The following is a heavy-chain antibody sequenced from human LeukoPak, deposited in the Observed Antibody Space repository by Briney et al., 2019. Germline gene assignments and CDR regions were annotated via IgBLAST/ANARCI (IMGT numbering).Heavy chain of an antibody. CDR1: GFAFSSYS. J-gene: IGHJ4*02. V-gene: IGHV3-21*06. CDR2: FTSRSRSI. D-gene: IGHD5-12*01. CDR3: ARAGYATNFDY. Sequence: KTGGSLRLSCAASGFAFSSYSMTWVRQAPGKGLEWLSSFTSRSRSIYYADSVKGRFTISRDNAKNLLYLQMNSLRAEDTGRYYCARAGYATNFDYWGQGTLVTVSS.